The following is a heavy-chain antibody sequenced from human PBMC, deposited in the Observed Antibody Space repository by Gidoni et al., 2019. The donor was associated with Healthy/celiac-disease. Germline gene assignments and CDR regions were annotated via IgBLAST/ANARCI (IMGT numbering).Heavy chain of an antibody. D-gene: IGHD2-15*01. CDR3: ARDKGSPGAFDI. CDR1: GGSISSSY. V-gene: IGHV4-4*07. Sequence: QVQLQESAPGLVKPSETLSLTCTVSGGSISSSYWSWIRQPAGKGLAWIGRIYTSGSTNYNPSLKSRVTMSVDTSKNQFSLKLSSVTAADTAVYYCARDKGSPGAFDIWGQGTMVTVSS. J-gene: IGHJ3*02. CDR2: IYTSGST.